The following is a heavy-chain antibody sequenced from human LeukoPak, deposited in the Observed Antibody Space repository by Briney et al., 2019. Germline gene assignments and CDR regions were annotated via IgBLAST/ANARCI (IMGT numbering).Heavy chain of an antibody. CDR2: INPNSGGT. D-gene: IGHD3-10*01. Sequence: VASVKVSCKASGHTFTGYYIQWVRQAPGKGLEWMGWINPNSGGTNYAQKFQGRVTMTRDTSISTAYMELSRLKSDDTAVYYCASTYNDFPWGQGTLVTVSS. CDR3: ASTYNDFP. V-gene: IGHV1-2*02. J-gene: IGHJ5*02. CDR1: GHTFTGYY.